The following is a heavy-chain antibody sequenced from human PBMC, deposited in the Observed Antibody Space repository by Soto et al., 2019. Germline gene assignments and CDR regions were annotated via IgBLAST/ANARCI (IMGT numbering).Heavy chain of an antibody. CDR1: GFTFSSYG. J-gene: IGHJ6*02. Sequence: QVQLVESGGGVVQPGRSLRLSCAASGFTFSSYGMHWVRQAPGKGLEWVAVISYDGSNKYYADSVKGRFTISRDNSKNTLYLQMNRLRAEDTAVSYCAKDREDIVLVPAAVYYYYGMDVWGQGTTVTVS. D-gene: IGHD2-2*01. CDR3: AKDREDIVLVPAAVYYYYGMDV. V-gene: IGHV3-30*18. CDR2: ISYDGSNK.